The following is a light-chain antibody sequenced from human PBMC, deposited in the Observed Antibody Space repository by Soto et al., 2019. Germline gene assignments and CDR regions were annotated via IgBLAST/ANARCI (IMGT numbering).Light chain of an antibody. CDR1: QYISNN. CDR3: QQSYNTPYA. Sequence: DFQMTQSPSSLSASVGDRVTITCRSSQYISNNLNWYQQKSGKAPKLLICGASSLESGVPPRFSGSGSGTEFTLTISSLQPEDFATYYCQQSYNTPYAFGPGTKVEIK. V-gene: IGKV1-39*01. J-gene: IGKJ2*01. CDR2: GAS.